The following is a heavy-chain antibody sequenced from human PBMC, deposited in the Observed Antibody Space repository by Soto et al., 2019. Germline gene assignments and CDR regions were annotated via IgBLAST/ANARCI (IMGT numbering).Heavy chain of an antibody. CDR2: IFHSGTA. J-gene: IGHJ3*01. CDR1: GDSISSSYW. V-gene: IGHV4-4*02. D-gene: IGHD6-19*01. CDR3: VRDPTDSSIYSDAFDL. Sequence: QVQLQESGPGLVEPLGTLSLTCRVSGDSISSSYWWNWVRQPPGKGLEWIGEIFHSGTANYNPSLKNRVTSLLNKSKNQFSLKVTSVTAADTARYYCVRDPTDSSIYSDAFDLWGPGTMVTVSS.